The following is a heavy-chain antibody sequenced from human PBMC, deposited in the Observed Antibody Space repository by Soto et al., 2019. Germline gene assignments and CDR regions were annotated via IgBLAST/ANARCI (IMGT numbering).Heavy chain of an antibody. CDR3: ARDPLRVGGFMRFDP. D-gene: IGHD3-16*01. Sequence: SETLSLTCTVSGGSISSGDYYWSWIRQPPGKGLEWIGYIYYSGSTYYNPSLKSRVTISVDTSKNQFSLKLSSVTAADTAVYYFARDPLRVGGFMRFDPWGKGTLVTVPS. J-gene: IGHJ5*02. CDR1: GGSISSGDYY. V-gene: IGHV4-30-4*01. CDR2: IYYSGST.